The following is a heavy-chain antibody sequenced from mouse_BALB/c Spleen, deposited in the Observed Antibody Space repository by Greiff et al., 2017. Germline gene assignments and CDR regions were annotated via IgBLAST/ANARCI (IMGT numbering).Heavy chain of an antibody. CDR3: AFITTAKDFDY. CDR2: IDPANGNT. Sequence: VQLQQSGAELVKPGASVKLSCTASGFNIKDTYMHWVKQRPEQGLEWIGRIDPANGNTKYDPKFQGKATITADTSSNTAYLQLSSLTSEDTAVYYCAFITTAKDFDYWGQGTTRTVSS. V-gene: IGHV14-3*02. J-gene: IGHJ2*01. CDR1: GFNIKDTY. D-gene: IGHD1-2*01.